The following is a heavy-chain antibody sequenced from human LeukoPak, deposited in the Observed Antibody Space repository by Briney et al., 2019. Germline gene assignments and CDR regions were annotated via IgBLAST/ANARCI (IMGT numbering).Heavy chain of an antibody. CDR2: ISAYNGNT. D-gene: IGHD1-1*01. J-gene: IGHJ4*02. CDR3: ARRTRGDLDY. Sequence: ASVKVSCKASGYTFTIYGITWVRRAPGQGLEWMGWISAYNGNTNYAQKLQGRVTMTTDTSTSTAYMELRGLRSDDTAVYYCARRTRGDLDYWGQGTLVTVSS. V-gene: IGHV1-18*01. CDR1: GYTFTIYG.